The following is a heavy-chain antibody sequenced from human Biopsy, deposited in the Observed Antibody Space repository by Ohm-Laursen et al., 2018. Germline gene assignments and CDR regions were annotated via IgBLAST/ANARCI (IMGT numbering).Heavy chain of an antibody. V-gene: IGHV4-39*01. Sequence: PPGTLSLTCIVSGGSISNNNYYWGWIRQPPGKGLEWIGSIFYRGSTHYKPSLKSRVNISVDTSKNQFSLKLNSVTAADTAVYYCARDYDTSGYYYVSWGQGTLVTVSS. CDR2: IFYRGST. D-gene: IGHD3-22*01. J-gene: IGHJ5*02. CDR3: ARDYDTSGYYYVS. CDR1: GGSISNNNYY.